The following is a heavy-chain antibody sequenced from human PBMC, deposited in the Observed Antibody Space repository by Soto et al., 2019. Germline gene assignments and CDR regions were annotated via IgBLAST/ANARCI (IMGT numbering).Heavy chain of an antibody. V-gene: IGHV4-39*01. CDR2: IYYSGST. CDR1: GGSISSSSYY. Sequence: SETLSLTCTVSGGSISSSSYYWGWIRQPPGKGLEWIGSIYYSGSTYYNPSLKSRVTISVDTSKNQFSLKLSSVTAADTAVYYCASTILMYSSRWYVGYYGMDVWGQGTTVT. J-gene: IGHJ6*02. CDR3: ASTILMYSSRWYVGYYGMDV. D-gene: IGHD6-13*01.